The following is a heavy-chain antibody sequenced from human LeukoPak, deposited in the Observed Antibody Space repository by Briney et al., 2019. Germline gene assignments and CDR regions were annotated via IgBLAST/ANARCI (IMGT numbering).Heavy chain of an antibody. V-gene: IGHV3-74*01. CDR1: GXAFXSYW. Sequence: QPGGSLRLSCAASGXAFXSYWMHWVRQTPGXGLXWXSRIXSXXXXXXXXXXXXXXXXXXXDNAKNXLFLXMNSLRVEDTAVYYCATSLGPLADHWGQGTLVTVS. J-gene: IGHJ4*02. CDR3: ATSLGPLADH. CDR2: IXSXXXXX. D-gene: IGHD3-16*01.